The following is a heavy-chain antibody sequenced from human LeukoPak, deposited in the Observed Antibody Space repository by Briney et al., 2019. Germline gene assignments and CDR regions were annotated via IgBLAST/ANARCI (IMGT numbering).Heavy chain of an antibody. J-gene: IGHJ6*03. Sequence: SETLSLTCTVSGGSISSSSYYWGWIRQPPGKGLEWIGSIYYSGSTNYNPSLKSRVTISVDTSKNQFSLKLSSVTAADTAVYYCAGGKSGYYYYYYYYMDVWGKGTTVTVSS. CDR3: AGGKSGYYYYYYYYMDV. CDR1: GGSISSSSYY. CDR2: IYYSGST. D-gene: IGHD3-22*01. V-gene: IGHV4-39*07.